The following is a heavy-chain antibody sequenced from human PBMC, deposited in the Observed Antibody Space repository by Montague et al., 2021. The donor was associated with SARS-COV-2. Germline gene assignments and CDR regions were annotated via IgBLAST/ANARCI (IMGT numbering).Heavy chain of an antibody. CDR2: IDWDDDK. CDR1: GFSLSTSGMC. CDR3: AWITTGGSYYDYYYYGIDV. D-gene: IGHD1-26*01. Sequence: PALVKPTQTLTLTCTFSGFSLSTSGMCVSWIRQPPGKALEWLALIDWDDDKYYSTSLKTRLTISKDTSKNQVVLTMTNMDPVDTATYYCAWITTGGSYYDYYYYGIDVWGQGATVTVSS. V-gene: IGHV2-70*01. J-gene: IGHJ6*02.